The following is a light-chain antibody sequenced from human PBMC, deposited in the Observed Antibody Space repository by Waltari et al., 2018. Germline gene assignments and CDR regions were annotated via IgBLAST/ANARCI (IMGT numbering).Light chain of an antibody. CDR1: QNINNY. Sequence: DIRMTQSPSSLSASVGDRVTITCRASQNINNYLNWYQQKPGKAPKLLIYAASTLQRGVPSRFSGSGSGTDFTLTIISLQPEDFATYYCQQSSSSPWYTFGQGTKLEI. CDR3: QQSSSSPWYT. V-gene: IGKV1-39*01. J-gene: IGKJ2*01. CDR2: AAS.